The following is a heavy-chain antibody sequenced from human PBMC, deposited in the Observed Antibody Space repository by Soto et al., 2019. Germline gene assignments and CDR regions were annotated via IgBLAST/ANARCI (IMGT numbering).Heavy chain of an antibody. CDR2: IYSNGNT. J-gene: IGHJ6*02. V-gene: IGHV3-53*01. CDR3: ARDKGTGTSSSGFFGMDV. D-gene: IGHD6-6*01. CDR1: GFTVISIY. Sequence: PGGSLRLSCAASGFTVISIYMSWVRQAPGKGLEWVSVIYSNGNTYYADSVQGRFTISRDNSKNTVSLQMNSLRAEDTAMYYCARDKGTGTSSSGFFGMDVWGQGTTVTVSS.